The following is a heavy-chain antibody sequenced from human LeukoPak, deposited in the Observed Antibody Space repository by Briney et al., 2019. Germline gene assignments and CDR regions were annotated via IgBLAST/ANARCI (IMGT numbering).Heavy chain of an antibody. V-gene: IGHV1-18*01. D-gene: IGHD3-22*01. CDR2: ISGYNGNT. CDR1: GYTFTTYG. CDR3: ARGLPPRRNYDSSGYYSYYFDY. Sequence: ASVKVSCKASGYTFTTYGISWVRQAPGQGLEWMGWISGYNGNTYYAQKFQGRVTMTTDTSTSTAYMELRSLRSDDTAVYYCARGLPPRRNYDSSGYYSYYFDYWGQGTLVTVSS. J-gene: IGHJ4*02.